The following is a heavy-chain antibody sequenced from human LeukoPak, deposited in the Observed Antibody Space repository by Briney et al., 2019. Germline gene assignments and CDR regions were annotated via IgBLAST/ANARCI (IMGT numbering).Heavy chain of an antibody. CDR3: ARGRGGSPHI. Sequence: SETLSLTCAVYGESFSGYYWSWIRQSPGKGLEWIGEIDHSGSTNHNPALKSRVTVSVDTSKDQFSLKLYSLTAADTAVYYCARGRGGSPHIWGQGTLVTVSS. CDR1: GESFSGYY. V-gene: IGHV4-34*01. CDR2: IDHSGST. D-gene: IGHD1-26*01. J-gene: IGHJ4*02.